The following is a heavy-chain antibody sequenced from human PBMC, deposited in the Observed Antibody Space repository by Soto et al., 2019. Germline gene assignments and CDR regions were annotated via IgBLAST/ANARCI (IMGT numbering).Heavy chain of an antibody. D-gene: IGHD2-2*02. Sequence: GSLRLSCAASGFTFSSYSMNWVRQAPGKGLEWVSYISSSSSTIYYADSVKGRFTISRDNAKNSLYLQMNSLRDEDTAVYYCAREDCISTSCYKCGMDVWGQGTTVTVSS. CDR3: AREDCISTSCYKCGMDV. J-gene: IGHJ6*02. CDR1: GFTFSSYS. V-gene: IGHV3-48*02. CDR2: ISSSSSTI.